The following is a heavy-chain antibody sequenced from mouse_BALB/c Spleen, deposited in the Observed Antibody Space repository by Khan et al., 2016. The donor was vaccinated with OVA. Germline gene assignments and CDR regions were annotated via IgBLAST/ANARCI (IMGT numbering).Heavy chain of an antibody. J-gene: IGHJ2*01. CDR2: ISYSGGT. CDR3: ARGNYYGYYFDY. V-gene: IGHV3-2*02. D-gene: IGHD1-1*01. Sequence: VQLKQSGPGLVKPSQSLSLTCTVTGYSITSGYAWNWIRQFPGNKLEWMGYISYSGGTSYNPSLKSRISITRDTSKNQFFLQLNSVTTEDTATYYCARGNYYGYYFDYWGQGTLSQSPQ. CDR1: GYSITSGYA.